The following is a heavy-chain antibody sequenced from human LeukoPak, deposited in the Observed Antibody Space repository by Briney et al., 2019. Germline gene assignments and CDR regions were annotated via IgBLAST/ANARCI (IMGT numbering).Heavy chain of an antibody. Sequence: PSETLSLTCTVSGGSISSYYWSWIRQPPGKGLEWIGYIYYSGSTNYNPSLKSRVTISVDTSKNQFSLKLSSVTAADTAVYYCARGGNVRYCSSTSCHLLDYWGQGTLVTVSS. CDR3: ARGGNVRYCSSTSCHLLDY. J-gene: IGHJ4*02. D-gene: IGHD2-2*01. CDR2: IYYSGST. CDR1: GGSISSYY. V-gene: IGHV4-59*08.